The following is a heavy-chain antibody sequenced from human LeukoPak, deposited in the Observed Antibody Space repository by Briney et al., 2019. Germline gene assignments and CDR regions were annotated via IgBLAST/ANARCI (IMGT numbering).Heavy chain of an antibody. CDR1: GYTFTGYY. J-gene: IGHJ6*03. CDR2: INPNSGGT. CDR3: ARDPAAVTPRYYYYMDV. Sequence: ASVKVSCKASGYTFTGYYMHWLRQAPGQGLEWMGWINPNSGGTNYAQKFQGRVTMTRDTSIRTAYMELSRLRSDDTAVYYCARDPAAVTPRYYYYMDVWGKGTTVTVSS. D-gene: IGHD4-23*01. V-gene: IGHV1-2*02.